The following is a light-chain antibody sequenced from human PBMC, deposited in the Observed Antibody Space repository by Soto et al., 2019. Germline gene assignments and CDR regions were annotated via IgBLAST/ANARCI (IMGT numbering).Light chain of an antibody. Sequence: EIVMTQSPATLSVSPGEGATLSCRASQSLSSSLAWYQQKPGQASRLLIYGASTRATGIPARFSGSGSGTEFTLTISSLQSEDFAVYYCQQYKNWPPITFGQGTRLEIK. CDR3: QQYKNWPPIT. V-gene: IGKV3-15*01. CDR1: QSLSSS. J-gene: IGKJ5*01. CDR2: GAS.